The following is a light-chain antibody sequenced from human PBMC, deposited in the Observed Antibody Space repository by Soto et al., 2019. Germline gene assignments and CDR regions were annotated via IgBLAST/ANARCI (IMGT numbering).Light chain of an antibody. CDR2: DAT. CDR1: YSDVGGYKH. J-gene: IGLJ1*01. V-gene: IGLV2-14*01. CDR3: SSYTSSTTLYV. Sequence: HSVLTQPASVSASPGQSITISCIGSYSDVGGYKHVAWYQQYPGKAPKLIIYDATSRPSGISSRFSGSKSGNTASLTISGLQADDEADYYCSSYTSSTTLYVFGTGTKV.